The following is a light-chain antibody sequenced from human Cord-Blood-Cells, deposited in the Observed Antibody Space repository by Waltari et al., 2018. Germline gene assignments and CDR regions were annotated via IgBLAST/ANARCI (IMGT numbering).Light chain of an antibody. V-gene: IGLV2-14*01. J-gene: IGLJ2*01. Sequence: QSALTQPASVSGSPGQSITISCTGTSSDVGGYNYVSWYQQHPGKAPKLMIYDVSKRPSGVSNRFSGSKSGNTASLTISGLQAEDEADYYCSSYTSSSTVVFGGATKLTVL. CDR2: DVS. CDR1: SSDVGGYNY. CDR3: SSYTSSSTVV.